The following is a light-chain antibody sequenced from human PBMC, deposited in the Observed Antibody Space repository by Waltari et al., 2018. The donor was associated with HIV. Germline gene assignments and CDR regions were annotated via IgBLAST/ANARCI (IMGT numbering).Light chain of an antibody. CDR1: QTLFYSPDNKNP. Sequence: DIVLTQSPDSLTVSLGEGASISCMSSQTLFYSPDNKNPLAWYQQKARPAPKLLLSRASVRQPGVADRFSGSGSGTNFTLTINNVQAEDVAIYFCQQSYATPLTFGPGTRVDI. V-gene: IGKV4-1*01. CDR3: QQSYATPLT. J-gene: IGKJ3*01. CDR2: RAS.